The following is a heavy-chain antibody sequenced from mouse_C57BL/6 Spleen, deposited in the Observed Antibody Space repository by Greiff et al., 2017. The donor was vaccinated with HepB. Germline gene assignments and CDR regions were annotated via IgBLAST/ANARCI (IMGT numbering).Heavy chain of an antibody. D-gene: IGHD1-1*01. J-gene: IGHJ1*03. V-gene: IGHV1-22*01. CDR2: INPNNGGT. CDR3: ARSPYGRGYFDV. Sequence: EVQLQQSGPELVKPGASVKMSCKASGYTFTDYNMHWVKQSHGKSLEWIGYINPNNGGTSYNQKFKGKATLTVNKSSSTAYMELRSLTSEDSAVYYCARSPYGRGYFDVWGTGTTVTVSS. CDR1: GYTFTDYN.